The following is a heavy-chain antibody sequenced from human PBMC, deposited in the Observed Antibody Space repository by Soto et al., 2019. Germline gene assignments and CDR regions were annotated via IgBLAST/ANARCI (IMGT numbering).Heavy chain of an antibody. CDR3: ASDGHSTVTHFDY. D-gene: IGHD4-4*01. Sequence: QVQLVESGGGVVQPGRSLRLSCAASGFTFSSYGMHWVRQAPGKGLEWVAVIWYDGSNKYYADSVKGRFTISRDNSKNTLYLQMNSLRAEDTAVYYCASDGHSTVTHFDYWGQGTLVTVSS. CDR1: GFTFSSYG. CDR2: IWYDGSNK. J-gene: IGHJ4*02. V-gene: IGHV3-33*01.